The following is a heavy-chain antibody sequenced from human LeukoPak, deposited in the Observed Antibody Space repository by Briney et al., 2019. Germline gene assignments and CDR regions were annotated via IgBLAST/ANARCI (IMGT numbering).Heavy chain of an antibody. CDR2: IYSGGDT. V-gene: IGHV3-66*01. CDR1: GFTVSANH. J-gene: IGHJ4*02. D-gene: IGHD2-8*01. CDR3: ARAGHCTNGICYTADFDY. Sequence: GESLRLSCAASGFTVSANHMNWVRQVPGKGLDWVSVIYSGGDTYYADSVKGRFTFSRDNSKNTLYLQMNSLRVEDTAVYYCARAGHCTNGICYTADFDYWGQGTLVTVSS.